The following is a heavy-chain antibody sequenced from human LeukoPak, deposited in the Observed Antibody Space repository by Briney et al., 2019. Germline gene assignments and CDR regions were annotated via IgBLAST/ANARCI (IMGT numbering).Heavy chain of an antibody. CDR1: GFTFSSYA. D-gene: IGHD5-12*01. V-gene: IGHV3-23*01. J-gene: IGHJ4*02. CDR3: AKVFSWIAWYFDY. Sequence: GVSLRLSCAASGFTFSSYAMSWVRQVPGKGLEWVSAISGSGGSTYYADSVKGRFTISRDNSKNTLYLQMNSLRAEDTAVYYCAKVFSWIAWYFDYWGQGTLVTVSS. CDR2: ISGSGGST.